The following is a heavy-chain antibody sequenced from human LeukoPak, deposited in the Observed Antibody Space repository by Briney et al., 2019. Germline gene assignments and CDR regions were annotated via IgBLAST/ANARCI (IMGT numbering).Heavy chain of an antibody. Sequence: PGESLRLSCAASEFTFSSYGMHWVRQAPGKGLEWVSTISGTGGDTVYADSVRGRFTISRDNSKNTLYLQMDSLRAEDTARYYCARRGGSSGWGDFDYWGQATLVTVSS. CDR3: ARRGGSSGWGDFDY. CDR1: EFTFSSYG. J-gene: IGHJ4*02. V-gene: IGHV3-23*01. D-gene: IGHD6-19*01. CDR2: ISGTGGDT.